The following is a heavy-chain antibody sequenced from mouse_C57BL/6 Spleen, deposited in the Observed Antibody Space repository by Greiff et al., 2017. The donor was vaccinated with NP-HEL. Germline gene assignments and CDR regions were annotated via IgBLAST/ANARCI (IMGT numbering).Heavy chain of an antibody. CDR2: IYPGDGDT. V-gene: IGHV1-82*01. CDR1: GYAFSSSW. CDR3: VPSSRQLRLAWFAY. Sequence: QVHVKQSGPELVKPGASVKISCKASGYAFSSSWMNWVKQRPGKGLEWIGRIYPGDGDTNYNGKFKGKATLTADKSSSTAYMQLSSLTSEDSAVYFCVPSSRQLRLAWFAYWGQGTLVTVSA. D-gene: IGHD3-2*02. J-gene: IGHJ3*01.